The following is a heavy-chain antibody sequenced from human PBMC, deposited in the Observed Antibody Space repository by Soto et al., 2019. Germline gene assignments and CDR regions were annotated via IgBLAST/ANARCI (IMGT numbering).Heavy chain of an antibody. V-gene: IGHV1-69*13. D-gene: IGHD3-3*01. CDR1: GGTFSSYA. J-gene: IGHJ6*02. CDR3: ARDPGVTIFGVGYGMDV. Sequence: SVKVSCKASGGTFSSYAISWVRQAPGQGLEWMGGIIPIFGTANYAQKFQGRVTITADESTSTAYMELSSLRSEDTAVYYCARDPGVTIFGVGYGMDVWGQGTTVTVSS. CDR2: IIPIFGTA.